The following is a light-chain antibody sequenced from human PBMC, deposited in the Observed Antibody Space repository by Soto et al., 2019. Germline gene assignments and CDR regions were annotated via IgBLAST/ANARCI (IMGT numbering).Light chain of an antibody. Sequence: EIVLTQSPGTLSLSPGERATLSCRASQSLSSKTLAWYQQKPGQTPRLLIYATSSRATGIPDRFSGSGSGTDFTLTISRLEPEDFAVYYCQHYGSAPRAFGQGTKVENK. CDR3: QHYGSAPRA. CDR2: ATS. J-gene: IGKJ1*01. V-gene: IGKV3-20*01. CDR1: QSLSSKT.